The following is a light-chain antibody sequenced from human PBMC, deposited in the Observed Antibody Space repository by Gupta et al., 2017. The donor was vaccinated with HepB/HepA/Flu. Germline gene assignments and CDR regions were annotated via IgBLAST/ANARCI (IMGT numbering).Light chain of an antibody. CDR3: QHRFNSPT. CDR1: QSVSSY. V-gene: IGKV3-11*01. CDR2: DAS. Sequence: STQSPATLSLSPGERATLSCRASQSVSSYLAWYQQKPGKAPRRLIYDASNRATGIPARFSGSGSGTDFTLTISSLEPEDFAVYYCQHRFNSPTFGGGTKVEI. J-gene: IGKJ4*01.